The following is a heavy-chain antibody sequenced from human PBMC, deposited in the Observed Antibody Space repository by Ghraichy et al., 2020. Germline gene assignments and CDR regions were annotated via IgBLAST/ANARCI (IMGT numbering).Heavy chain of an antibody. CDR2: ISGSGSNT. CDR1: GFTFSSYY. V-gene: IGHV3-23*01. J-gene: IGHJ4*02. CDR3: AKSRTGSSASRDY. D-gene: IGHD3-16*01. Sequence: GGSLRLSCGASGFTFSSYYMSWVRQAPGKGLECVSIISGSGSNTYYAGSVKGRFTISRDNSKNTLYLQMGSLRPDDTAVYYCAKSRTGSSASRDYWGQGTLVTVSS.